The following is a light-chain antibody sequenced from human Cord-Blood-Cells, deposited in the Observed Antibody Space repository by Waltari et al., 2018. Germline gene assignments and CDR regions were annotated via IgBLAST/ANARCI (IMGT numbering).Light chain of an antibody. Sequence: QSALTQPRSVSGSPGQSVTISCTGTSSDVGGYNYVSWYQQHPGKAPKLMIYDVSKRPSGVPDRFSGSKSGNTASLTISVLQAEDEADYYCCSYAGSYTNWVFGGGTKLTVL. V-gene: IGLV2-11*01. CDR2: DVS. J-gene: IGLJ3*02. CDR3: CSYAGSYTNWV. CDR1: SSDVGGYNY.